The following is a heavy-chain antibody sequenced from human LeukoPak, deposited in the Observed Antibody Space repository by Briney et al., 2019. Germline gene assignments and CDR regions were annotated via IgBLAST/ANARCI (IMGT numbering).Heavy chain of an antibody. V-gene: IGHV3-21*01. D-gene: IGHD3-22*01. CDR3: ARDVGGYYYDSSGYRLDY. J-gene: IGHJ4*02. CDR2: ISSSSSYI. Sequence: GGSLRLSCAASGFTFSSYSMKWVRQAPGKGLEWVSSISSSSSYIYYADSVKGRFTISRDNAKNSLYLQMNSLRAEDTAVYYCARDVGGYYYDSSGYRLDYWGQGTLVTVSS. CDR1: GFTFSSYS.